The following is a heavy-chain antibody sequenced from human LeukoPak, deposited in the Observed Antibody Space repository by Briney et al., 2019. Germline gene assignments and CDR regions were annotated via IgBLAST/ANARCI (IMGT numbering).Heavy chain of an antibody. J-gene: IGHJ6*03. CDR2: ISSSSSYI. V-gene: IGHV3-21*01. CDR3: ARDRITMTDYYMDV. D-gene: IGHD3-22*01. Sequence: GGSLRLSCAASGFTFSSYSMNWVRQAPGKGLEWVSSISSSSSYIYYADSVKGRFTISRDNAKNSLYLQMNSLRAEDTAVYYCARDRITMTDYYMDVWGKGTTVTVSS. CDR1: GFTFSSYS.